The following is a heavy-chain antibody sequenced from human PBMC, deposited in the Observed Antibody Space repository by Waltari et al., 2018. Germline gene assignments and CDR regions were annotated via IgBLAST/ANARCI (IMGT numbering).Heavy chain of an antibody. CDR2: ISAYNGNT. D-gene: IGHD4-17*01. CDR1: GYTFTSYG. V-gene: IGHV1-18*01. J-gene: IGHJ6*02. Sequence: VQLVQSGAEVKKPGASVKVSCRASGYTFTSYGISWVRQATRPGLEWSGWISAYNGNTNYAQKLQGRVTMTTDTATSTAYMELRSLRSDDTAVYYCAREGMTTVTGAYYYYGMDVWGQGTTVTVSS. CDR3: AREGMTTVTGAYYYYGMDV.